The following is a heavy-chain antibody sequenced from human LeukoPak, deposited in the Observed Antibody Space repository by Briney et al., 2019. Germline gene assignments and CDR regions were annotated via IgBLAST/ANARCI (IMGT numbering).Heavy chain of an antibody. J-gene: IGHJ4*02. CDR2: XXSSGSTI. Sequence: GGSLRLSCAASGFTFSDYYMSWIRQAPGKGLXXXXXXXSSGSTIYYADSVKGRFTISRDNAKNSLYLQMNSLRAEDTAVYYCARQKDIVVVPAAPIDYWGQGTLVTVSS. V-gene: IGHV3-11*01. CDR3: ARQKDIVVVPAAPIDY. CDR1: GFTFSDYY. D-gene: IGHD2-2*01.